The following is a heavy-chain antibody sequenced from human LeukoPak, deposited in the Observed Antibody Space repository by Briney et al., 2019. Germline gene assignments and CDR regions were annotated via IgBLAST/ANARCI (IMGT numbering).Heavy chain of an antibody. CDR1: GLTFSSHR. D-gene: IGHD2-15*01. J-gene: IGHJ4*02. Sequence: QPGGSLRLSCAASGLTFSSHRMHWVRQARGKGLVWVSRINSDGSSTTYADSVKGRFTISRDNAKNMLYLQMKSLRAEDTAVYYCASTISCLLWGQRTLVTVSP. CDR3: ASTISCLL. V-gene: IGHV3-74*01. CDR2: INSDGSST.